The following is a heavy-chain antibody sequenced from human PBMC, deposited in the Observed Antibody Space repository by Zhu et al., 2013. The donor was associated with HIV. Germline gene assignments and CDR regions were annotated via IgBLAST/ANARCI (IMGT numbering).Heavy chain of an antibody. CDR2: ISYDGSNK. D-gene: IGHD6-19*01. V-gene: IGHV3-30*18. CDR3: AKXDPHSSGFYYFDY. Sequence: VQLVESGGGVVQPGRSLRLSCAASGFTFSSYGMHWVRQAPGKGLEWVAVISYDGSNKYYADSVKGRFTISRDNSKNTLYLQMNSLRAEDTAVYYCAKXDPHSSGFYYFDYWGQGTLVTVSS. CDR1: GFTFSSYG. J-gene: IGHJ4*02.